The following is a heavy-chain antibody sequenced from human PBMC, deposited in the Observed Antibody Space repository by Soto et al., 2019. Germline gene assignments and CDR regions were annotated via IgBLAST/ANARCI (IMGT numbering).Heavy chain of an antibody. CDR3: ARFSGSYYYSIDV. CDR2: IYYIWST. CDR1: GGSISSSSYY. Sequence: SSETLSLTCAVSGGSISSSSYYWGWIRQPPGKGLEWIGSIYYIWSTYYNPSLKILVTISVDTSKNLFSLQLKSVTAADTALYSCARFSGSYYYSIDVCGQGSTVTVS. D-gene: IGHD6-19*01. V-gene: IGHV4-39*01. J-gene: IGHJ6*02.